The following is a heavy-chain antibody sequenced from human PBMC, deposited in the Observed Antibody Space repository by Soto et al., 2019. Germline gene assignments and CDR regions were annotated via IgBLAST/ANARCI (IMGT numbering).Heavy chain of an antibody. CDR3: ASVQRTYSSPWFDP. D-gene: IGHD6-13*01. V-gene: IGHV1-69*06. CDR2: IIPIFGTA. J-gene: IGHJ5*02. Sequence: ASVKVSCKASGGTFSSYAISWVRQAPGQGLEWMGGIIPIFGTANYAQKFQGRVTITAGKSTSTAYMELSSLRSEDTAVYYCASVQRTYSSPWFDPWGQGTLVTVSS. CDR1: GGTFSSYA.